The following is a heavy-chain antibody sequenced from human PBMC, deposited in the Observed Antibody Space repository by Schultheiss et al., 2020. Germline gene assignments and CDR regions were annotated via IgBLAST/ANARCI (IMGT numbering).Heavy chain of an antibody. Sequence: ESLKISCKGSGYSFTSYWIGWVRQMPGKGLEWMGIIYPGDSDTRYSPSFQGQVTISADKSISTAYLQWSSLKASDTAMYYCARGVVVPAARYYYYMDVWGKGTTVNVYS. CDR2: IYPGDSDT. V-gene: IGHV5-51*01. J-gene: IGHJ6*03. D-gene: IGHD2-2*01. CDR1: GYSFTSYW. CDR3: ARGVVVPAARYYYYMDV.